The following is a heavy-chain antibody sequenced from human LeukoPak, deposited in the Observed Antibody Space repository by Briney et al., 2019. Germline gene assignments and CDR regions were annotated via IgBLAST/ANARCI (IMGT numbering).Heavy chain of an antibody. CDR2: IWYDGSNK. J-gene: IGHJ3*02. CDR1: GFTFSSYG. D-gene: IGHD3-22*01. Sequence: GGSLRLSCAASGFTFSSYGMRWVRQAPGKGLEWVAVIWYDGSNKYYADSVKGRFTISRDNSKNTLYLQMNSLRAEDTAVYYCARDRPRTMIVGRDAFDIWGQGTMVTVSS. CDR3: ARDRPRTMIVGRDAFDI. V-gene: IGHV3-33*01.